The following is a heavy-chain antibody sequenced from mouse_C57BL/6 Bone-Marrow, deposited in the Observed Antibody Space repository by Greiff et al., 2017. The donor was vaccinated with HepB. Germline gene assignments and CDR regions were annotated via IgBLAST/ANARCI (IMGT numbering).Heavy chain of an antibody. D-gene: IGHD2-3*01. CDR2: INYDGSST. J-gene: IGHJ4*01. V-gene: IGHV5-16*01. CDR3: ARVYDGYYLYYAMDY. CDR1: GFTFSDYY. Sequence: EVQVVESEGGLVQPGRSMKLSCTASGFTFSDYYMAWVRQVPEKGLEWVANINYDGSSTYYLDSLKSRFIISRDNAKNILYLQMSSLKSEDTATYYCARVYDGYYLYYAMDYWGQGTSVTVSS.